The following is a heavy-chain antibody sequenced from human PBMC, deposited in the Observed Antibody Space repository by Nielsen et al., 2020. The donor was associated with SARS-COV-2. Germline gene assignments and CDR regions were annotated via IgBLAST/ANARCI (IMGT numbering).Heavy chain of an antibody. CDR1: GFTFSSYA. Sequence: GGSLRLSCAASGFTFSSYAMSWVRQAPGKGLECVSAISGSGGGAYYADSVKGRFTISRDNSKNTLYVQMNSLRAEDTAVYFCAKGSVYMEYFDHWGQGTLVTVSS. V-gene: IGHV3-23*01. CDR3: AKGSVYMEYFDH. CDR2: ISGSGGGA. D-gene: IGHD5-18*01. J-gene: IGHJ1*01.